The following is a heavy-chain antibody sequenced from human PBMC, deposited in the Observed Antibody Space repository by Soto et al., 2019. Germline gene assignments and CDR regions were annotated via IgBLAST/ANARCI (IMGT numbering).Heavy chain of an antibody. CDR2: ISGSGGST. CDR3: AKDCMIPSCYFDY. CDR1: GVTLLSYA. D-gene: IGHD3-22*01. V-gene: IGHV3-23*01. J-gene: IGHJ4*02. Sequence: GGGPGLPRCGSGVTLLSYALSLVRQAPGKGLEWVSAISGSGGSTYYADSVKGRFTISRDNSKNTLYLQMNSLRAEDTAVYYCAKDCMIPSCYFDYWGQGTLVTVSS.